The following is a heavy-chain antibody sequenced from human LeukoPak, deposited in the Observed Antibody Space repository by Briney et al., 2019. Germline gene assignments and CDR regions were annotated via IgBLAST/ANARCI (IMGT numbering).Heavy chain of an antibody. Sequence: ASVKVSCKASGGTFSSYAISLVRQAPGQGLEWMGRIIPIFGTANDAQKFQGRVTITTDESTSTAYMELSSLRSEDTAVYYCAREEVITMVRNWFDPWGQGTLVTVSS. CDR1: GGTFSSYA. CDR3: AREEVITMVRNWFDP. D-gene: IGHD3-10*01. J-gene: IGHJ5*02. CDR2: IIPIFGTA. V-gene: IGHV1-69*05.